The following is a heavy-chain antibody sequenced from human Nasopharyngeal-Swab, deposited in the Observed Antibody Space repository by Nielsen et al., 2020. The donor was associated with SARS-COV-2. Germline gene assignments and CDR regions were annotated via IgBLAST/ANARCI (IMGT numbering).Heavy chain of an antibody. D-gene: IGHD1-26*01. CDR3: ARVLSGSSAFDY. CDR2: IYSGGST. CDR1: GFTVSSNY. J-gene: IGHJ4*02. V-gene: IGHV3-53*01. Sequence: GGSLRLSCAASGFTVSSNYMSWVRQALGKGLEWVSVIYSGGSTYYADSVKGRFTISRDNSKNTLYLQMNSLRAEDTAVYYCARVLSGSSAFDYWGQGTLVTVSS.